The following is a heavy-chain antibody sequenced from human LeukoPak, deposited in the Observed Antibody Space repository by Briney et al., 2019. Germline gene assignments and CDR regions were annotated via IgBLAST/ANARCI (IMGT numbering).Heavy chain of an antibody. CDR3: ARGDYYGSGSYYKRIWFDP. CDR2: ISAYNGNT. V-gene: IGHV1-18*01. CDR1: GYTFTSYG. Sequence: ASVKVSCKASGYTFTSYGISWVRQAPGQGLEWMGWISAYNGNTNYAQKFQGRVTMTRNTSISTAYMELSSLRSEDTAVYYCARGDYYGSGSYYKRIWFDPWGQGTLVTVSS. D-gene: IGHD3-10*01. J-gene: IGHJ5*02.